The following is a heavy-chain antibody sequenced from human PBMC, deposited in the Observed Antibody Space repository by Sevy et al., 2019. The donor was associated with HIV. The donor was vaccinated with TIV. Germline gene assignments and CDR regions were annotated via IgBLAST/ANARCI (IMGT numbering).Heavy chain of an antibody. CDR3: ARDSARRKIAVAGKDYYYYGMDV. V-gene: IGHV6-1*01. J-gene: IGHJ6*02. CDR2: TYYRSKWYN. CDR1: GDSVSSNSAA. Sequence: SQTLSLTCAISGDSVSSNSAAWNWIRQSPSRGLEWLGRTYYRSKWYNDYAVSVKSRITINPDTSKNQFSLQLNSVTPEDTAVYYCARDSARRKIAVAGKDYYYYGMDVWGQGTTVTVSS. D-gene: IGHD6-19*01.